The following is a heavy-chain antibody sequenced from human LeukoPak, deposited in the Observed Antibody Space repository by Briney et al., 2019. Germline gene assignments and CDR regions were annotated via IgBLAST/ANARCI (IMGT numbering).Heavy chain of an antibody. D-gene: IGHD6-13*01. CDR1: GFTFNNYN. CDR2: ISSRAGTI. Sequence: GGSLRLSCAASGFTFNNYNMNWVRQAPGKGLEWVSSISSRAGTIYYADSVKGRFTISRDNAKNSLHLQMNTLRAEDTAVYYCARVGVLSSSWLLYWGQGTLVTVSS. CDR3: ARVGVLSSSWLLY. V-gene: IGHV3-48*04. J-gene: IGHJ4*02.